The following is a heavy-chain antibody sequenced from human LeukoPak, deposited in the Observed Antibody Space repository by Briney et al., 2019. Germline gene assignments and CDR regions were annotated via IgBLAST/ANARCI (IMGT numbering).Heavy chain of an antibody. J-gene: IGHJ4*02. CDR2: INHSGST. D-gene: IGHD6-13*01. CDR3: ARGRGIAAAGYNDY. CDR1: GGSFSGYY. V-gene: IGHV4-34*01. Sequence: SETLSLTCAVYGGSFSGYYWSWIRQPPGKGLEWTGEINHSGSTNYNPSLKSRVTISVDTSKNQFSLKLSSVTAADTAVYYCARGRGIAAAGYNDYWGQGTLVTVSS.